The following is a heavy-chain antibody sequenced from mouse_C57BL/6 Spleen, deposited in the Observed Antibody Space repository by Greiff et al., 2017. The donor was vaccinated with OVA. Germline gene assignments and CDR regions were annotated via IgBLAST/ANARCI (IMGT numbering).Heavy chain of an antibody. J-gene: IGHJ2*01. Sequence: QVQLQQPGAELVRPGSSVKLSCKASGYTFTSYWMDWVKQRPGQGLEWIGNIYPSASETHYNQKFKDKATLTVDKSSSTAYMQLSSLTSEDSAVYYCASSLFITTVVATGTFDDWGQGTTLTVSS. CDR3: ASSLFITTVVATGTFDD. V-gene: IGHV1-61*01. CDR1: GYTFTSYW. CDR2: IYPSASET. D-gene: IGHD1-1*01.